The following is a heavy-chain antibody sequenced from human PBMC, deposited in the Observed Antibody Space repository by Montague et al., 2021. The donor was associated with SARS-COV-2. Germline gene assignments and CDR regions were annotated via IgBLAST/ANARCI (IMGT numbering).Heavy chain of an antibody. Sequence: SETLSLTCTVSGGSISSYYWSWIRQPPGKGLEWIGYIYYSGSTNXXPSLKSRVTISVDTSKNQFSLKLSSVTAADTAVYYCARDLGYNWNYYYYYGMDVWGRGTTVTVSS. CDR1: GGSISSYY. D-gene: IGHD1-20*01. CDR3: ARDLGYNWNYYYYYGMDV. V-gene: IGHV4-59*01. J-gene: IGHJ6*02. CDR2: IYYSGST.